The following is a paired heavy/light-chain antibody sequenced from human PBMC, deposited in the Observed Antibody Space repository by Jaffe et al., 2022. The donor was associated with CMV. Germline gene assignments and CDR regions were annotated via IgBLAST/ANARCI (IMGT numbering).Heavy chain of an antibody. CDR1: GYNFTIYW. CDR3: ARQGQKHSFKYYMDV. V-gene: IGHV5-10-1*03. D-gene: IGHD2-15*01. J-gene: IGHJ6*03. CDR2: IDPSDSYT. Sequence: EVQLVQSGAEVKKPGESLRISCRGSGYNFTIYWITWLRQMPGKGLEWMGRIDPSDSYTNYSPSFQGHVSISVDKSISTAYLQWSSLKASDTAMYYCARQGQKHSFKYYMDVWGKGTTVTVSS.
Light chain of an antibody. CDR2: WAS. CDR3: HQYYSTPYT. J-gene: IGKJ2*01. CDR1: QSVLHSSNNKSS. Sequence: DIVMTQSPDSLAVSLGERATINCKSSQSVLHSSNNKSSLAWYQQKPGQPPKLLIYWASTRESGVPDRFSGSGSGTDFTLTLSSLQAEDVAVYYCHQYYSTPYTFGQGTKLEIK. V-gene: IGKV4-1*01.